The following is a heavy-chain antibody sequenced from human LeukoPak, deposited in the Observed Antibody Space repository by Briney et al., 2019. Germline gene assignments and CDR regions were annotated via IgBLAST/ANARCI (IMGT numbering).Heavy chain of an antibody. CDR2: INPNSGGT. D-gene: IGHD1-1*01. CDR1: GYTFTGYY. CDR3: ARVSRTTGTTNY. J-gene: IGHJ4*02. V-gene: IGHV1-2*02. Sequence: GASVKVSCKASGYTFTGYYMHWVRQAPGQGLEWMGWINPNSGGTTYAQKFQGRVTMTRDTSISTAYMELSRLRSGDTAVYYCARVSRTTGTTNYWGQGTLVTVSS.